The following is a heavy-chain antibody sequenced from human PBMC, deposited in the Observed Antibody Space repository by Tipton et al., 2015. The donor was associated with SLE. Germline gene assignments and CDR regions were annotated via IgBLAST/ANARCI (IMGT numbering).Heavy chain of an antibody. Sequence: TLSLTCTVSGGSISKSSHYWGWIRQPPGKGLEWIGSVYFSGVTYYNPSLKSRVTISLDTSKNQFSLKLNSVTAADTAVYYCARGISSGWWNYWGQGTLVAVSS. V-gene: IGHV4-39*07. CDR2: VYFSGVT. CDR3: ARGISSGWWNY. D-gene: IGHD6-19*01. J-gene: IGHJ4*02. CDR1: GGSISKSSHY.